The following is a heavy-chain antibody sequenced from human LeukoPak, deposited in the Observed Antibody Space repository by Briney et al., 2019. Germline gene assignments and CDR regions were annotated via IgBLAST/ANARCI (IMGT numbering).Heavy chain of an antibody. D-gene: IGHD3-3*01. V-gene: IGHV3-23*01. CDR1: GFTFSSYA. J-gene: IGHJ3*02. Sequence: GGSLRLSCAASGFTFSSYAMSWVRQAPGKGLEWVSAISGSGGSTYYADSVKGRFTISRDNSKNTLYLQMNSLRAEDTAVYYCAKDLPGIFIDFWSYGGAFDIWGQGTMVTVSS. CDR2: ISGSGGST. CDR3: AKDLPGIFIDFWSYGGAFDI.